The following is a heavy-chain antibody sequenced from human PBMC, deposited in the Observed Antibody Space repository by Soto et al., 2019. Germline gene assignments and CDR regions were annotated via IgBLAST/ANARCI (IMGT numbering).Heavy chain of an antibody. J-gene: IGHJ6*03. D-gene: IGHD2-2*01. Sequence: ASVKVSCKASGYTFTSYYMHWVRQAPGQGLEWMGIINPSGGSTSYAQKFQGRLTMTRDTSTSTVYMELSSLRSEDTAVYYCARGYCSRASCPNYYIDVWAKGNTVTVSS. CDR3: ARGYCSRASCPNYYIDV. CDR1: GYTFTSYY. CDR2: INPSGGST. V-gene: IGHV1-46*03.